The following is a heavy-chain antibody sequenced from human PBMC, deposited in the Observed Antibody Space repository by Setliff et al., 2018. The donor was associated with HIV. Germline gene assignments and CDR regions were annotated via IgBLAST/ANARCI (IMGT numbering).Heavy chain of an antibody. Sequence: PSETLSLTCAVYGGSFSGYYWSWIRQPPGKGLEWIGEINHSGSTNYNPSLKSRVTISVDTSKNQFSLKLNSVTAADTAMYYCATPHREREDDAFDIWGQGTKVTVSS. CDR1: GGSFSGYY. CDR2: INHSGST. J-gene: IGHJ3*02. D-gene: IGHD1-1*01. V-gene: IGHV4-34*01. CDR3: ATPHREREDDAFDI.